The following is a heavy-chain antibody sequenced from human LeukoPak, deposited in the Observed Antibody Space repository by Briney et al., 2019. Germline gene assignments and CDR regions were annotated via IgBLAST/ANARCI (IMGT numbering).Heavy chain of an antibody. CDR1: GASISSSTHS. J-gene: IGHJ4*02. CDR3: ATPGTTGSFDS. D-gene: IGHD4-17*01. Sequence: PSGTLSLTCTVSGASISSSTHSWGWIRQPPGKGLEWLGNISYSGSTDYNPSLKSRVTISVDMSKNHFSLKLTSLTAADTAVYYCATPGTTGSFDSWGQGTLVTVSS. V-gene: IGHV4-39*02. CDR2: ISYSGST.